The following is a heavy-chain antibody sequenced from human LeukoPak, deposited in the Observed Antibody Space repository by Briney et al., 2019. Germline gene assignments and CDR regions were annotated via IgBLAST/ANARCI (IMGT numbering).Heavy chain of an antibody. V-gene: IGHV3-23*01. D-gene: IGHD3-10*01. CDR2: IGGGGAYT. J-gene: IGHJ4*02. CDR1: GFTFSSYA. Sequence: GGSLRLSCAASGFTFSSYAMNWVRQAPGKGLEWVSAIGGGGAYTYYADSVKGRFTISRDNSRNTLYLEMNSLRAEDTAIYYCAKDRYHYGSGSSTTDYWGQGTLVTVSS. CDR3: AKDRYHYGSGSSTTDY.